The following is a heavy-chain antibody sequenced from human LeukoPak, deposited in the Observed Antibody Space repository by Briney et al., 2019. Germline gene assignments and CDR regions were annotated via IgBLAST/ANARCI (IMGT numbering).Heavy chain of an antibody. V-gene: IGHV5-51*01. D-gene: IGHD3-10*01. J-gene: IGHJ5*02. Sequence: GESLKISCKGSGYSFTSYWIGWVRQMPGKGQEWMGIIYPGDSDTRYSPSFQGQVTISADKSISTAYLQWDSLKASDTAMYYCATVGVELWSSPFMGRGDWFDPWGQGTLVTVSS. CDR1: GYSFTSYW. CDR2: IYPGDSDT. CDR3: ATVGVELWSSPFMGRGDWFDP.